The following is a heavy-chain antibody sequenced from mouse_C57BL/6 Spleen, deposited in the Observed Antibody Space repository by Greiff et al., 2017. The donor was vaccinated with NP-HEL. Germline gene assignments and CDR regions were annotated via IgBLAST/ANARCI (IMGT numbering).Heavy chain of an antibody. J-gene: IGHJ1*03. Sequence: EVKLVESGEGLVKPGGSLKLSCAASGFTFSSYAMSWVRQTPEKRLEWVAYISSGGDYIYYADTVKGRFTISRDNARNTLYLQMSSLKSEDTAMYYCTRVYYGKGYFDVWGTGTTVTVSS. D-gene: IGHD2-1*01. V-gene: IGHV5-9-1*02. CDR2: ISSGGDYI. CDR1: GFTFSSYA. CDR3: TRVYYGKGYFDV.